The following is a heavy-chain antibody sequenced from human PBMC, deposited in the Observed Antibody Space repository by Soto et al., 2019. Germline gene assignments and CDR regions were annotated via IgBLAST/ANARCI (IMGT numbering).Heavy chain of an antibody. CDR2: FDPEDGET. CDR3: ATTALYSSSSNWFDP. V-gene: IGHV1-24*01. CDR1: GYTLTELS. J-gene: IGHJ5*02. D-gene: IGHD6-6*01. Sequence: GASVKVSCKVSGYTLTELSMHWVRQAPGKGLEWMGGFDPEDGETIYAQKFQGRVTMTEDTSTDTAYIELSSLRSEDTAVYYCATTALYSSSSNWFDPWGQGTLVTVSS.